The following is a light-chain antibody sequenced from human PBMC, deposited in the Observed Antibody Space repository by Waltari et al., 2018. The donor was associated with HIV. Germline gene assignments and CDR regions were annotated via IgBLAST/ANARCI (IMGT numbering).Light chain of an antibody. Sequence: QSALTQPASVSGSPGQSFTISCTGTSSAVGGYDHVSCDQQHPGKAPKLMIYDVTNRPSGVSNRFSGSKSENTASLTISGLQAEDEADYYCSSYTGSSTLTFGGGTRLTVL. CDR3: SSYTGSSTLT. V-gene: IGLV2-14*03. J-gene: IGLJ2*01. CDR1: SSAVGGYDH. CDR2: DVT.